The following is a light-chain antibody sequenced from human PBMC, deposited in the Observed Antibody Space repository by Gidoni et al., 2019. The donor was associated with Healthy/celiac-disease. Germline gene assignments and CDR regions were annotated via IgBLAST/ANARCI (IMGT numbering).Light chain of an antibody. V-gene: IGKV3-11*01. CDR2: DAS. Sequence: EFVLTQSPPTLSLSPGERATLSCRASQSVSSYLACYQQKPGQAPRLLIYDASNRATGIPARFSGSGSGTDFTLTISSLEPEDFAVYYCQQRSNWFTFGGGTKVKIK. CDR1: QSVSSY. J-gene: IGKJ4*01. CDR3: QQRSNWFT.